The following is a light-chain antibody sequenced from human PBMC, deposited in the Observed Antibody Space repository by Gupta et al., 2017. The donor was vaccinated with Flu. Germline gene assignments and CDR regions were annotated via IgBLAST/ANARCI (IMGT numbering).Light chain of an antibody. CDR1: ESLVYSDGNTY. J-gene: IGKJ4*02. V-gene: IGKV2-30*01. CDR2: KVS. Sequence: DVVLTQSPLSLTVTLGQPASISCKSSESLVYSDGNTYLNWLQQRTGQSPRRLIDKVSTRDAGVPDRIIGSSSGTEYTLKISIGQAEDACVEYCRQDTHRPPRTFGGGTKVEIK. CDR3: RQDTHRPPRT.